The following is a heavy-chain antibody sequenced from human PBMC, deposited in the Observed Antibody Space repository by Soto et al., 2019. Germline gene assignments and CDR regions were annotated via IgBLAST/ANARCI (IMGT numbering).Heavy chain of an antibody. D-gene: IGHD6-6*01. Sequence: GGSLRLSCVASGFTFSFNAMSWVRQAPRTRLQRVSTRSGSGEDTSYADSVKGRFTVSSDRSKNPLYLQLDSLRAEDTAVYYCARRPGGTAPRPDYWGQVTMGTFSA. CDR1: GFTFSFNA. V-gene: IGHV3-23*01. J-gene: IGHJ4*02. CDR2: RSGSGEDT. CDR3: ARRPGGTAPRPDY.